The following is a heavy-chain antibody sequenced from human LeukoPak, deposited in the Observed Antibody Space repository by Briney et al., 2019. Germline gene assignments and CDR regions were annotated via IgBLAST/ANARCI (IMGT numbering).Heavy chain of an antibody. J-gene: IGHJ4*02. CDR1: RGTFSSYA. CDR2: LIPIFGTA. D-gene: IGHD3-16*01. Sequence: ASVKVSCKASRGTFSSYAISWVRQAPGQGLEWMGGLIPIFGTANYAQKFQGRVTITADESTSTVYMELSSLRSEDTAVYYCARDIGIGGVDYWGQGTLVTVSS. V-gene: IGHV1-69*13. CDR3: ARDIGIGGVDY.